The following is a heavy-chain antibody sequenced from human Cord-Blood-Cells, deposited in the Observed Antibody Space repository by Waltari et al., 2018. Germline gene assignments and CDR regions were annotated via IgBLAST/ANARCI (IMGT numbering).Heavy chain of an antibody. CDR3: ARVMAYDILTGYYYGMDV. CDR2: INHSGST. J-gene: IGHJ6*02. Sequence: QVQLQQWGAGLFKPSETLSLTCAVYVGSFSGYYCSWIRPPPGTGLEWIGEINHSGSTNYNPSLKSRVTISVDTSKNQFSLKLSSVTAADTAMYYCARVMAYDILTGYYYGMDVWGQGTTVTVSS. CDR1: VGSFSGYY. V-gene: IGHV4-34*01. D-gene: IGHD3-9*01.